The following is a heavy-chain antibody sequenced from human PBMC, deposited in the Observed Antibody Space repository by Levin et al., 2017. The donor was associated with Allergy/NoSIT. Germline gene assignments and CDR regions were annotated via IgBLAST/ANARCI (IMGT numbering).Heavy chain of an antibody. Sequence: GGSLRLSCAASGFTFSSYSMNWVRQAPGKGLEWVSSISSSSSYIYYADSVKGRFTISRDNAKNSLYLQMNSLRAEDTAVYYCARDLRQQLVEGAFDIWGQGTMVTVSS. J-gene: IGHJ3*02. D-gene: IGHD6-13*01. CDR1: GFTFSSYS. CDR3: ARDLRQQLVEGAFDI. CDR2: ISSSSSYI. V-gene: IGHV3-21*01.